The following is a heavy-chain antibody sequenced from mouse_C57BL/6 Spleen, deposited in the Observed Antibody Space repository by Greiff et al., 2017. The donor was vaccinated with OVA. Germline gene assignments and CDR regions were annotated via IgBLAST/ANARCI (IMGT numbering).Heavy chain of an antibody. V-gene: IGHV8-8*01. CDR3: ARIAGGNLYYYAMDY. Sequence: QVTLKESGPGILQPSQTLSLTCSFSGFSLSTFGMGVGWIRQPSGKGLEWLAHIWWDDDKSYNPALKSRLTISKATSKNQVFLKIANVDTADTATYYCARIAGGNLYYYAMDYWGQGTSVTVSS. D-gene: IGHD2-1*01. J-gene: IGHJ4*01. CDR2: IWWDDDK. CDR1: GFSLSTFGMG.